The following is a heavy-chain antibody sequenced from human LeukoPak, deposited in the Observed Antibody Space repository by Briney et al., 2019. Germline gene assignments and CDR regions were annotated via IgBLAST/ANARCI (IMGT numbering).Heavy chain of an antibody. D-gene: IGHD4-17*01. CDR2: ISGSGSST. Sequence: GGSLRLSCAASGFTFSSYAMNWVRQAPGKGLEWVSYISGSGSSTYYADSVKGRFTISRDNSKNTLYLQMNNLRAEDTAVYYCAKESTTPLGVVSLDYRGQGTLVTVRS. CDR3: AKESTTPLGVVSLDY. CDR1: GFTFSSYA. J-gene: IGHJ4*02. V-gene: IGHV3-23*01.